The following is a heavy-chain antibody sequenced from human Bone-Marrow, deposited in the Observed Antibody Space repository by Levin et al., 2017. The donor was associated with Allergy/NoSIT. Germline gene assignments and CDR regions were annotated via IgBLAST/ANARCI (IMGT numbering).Heavy chain of an antibody. V-gene: IGHV3-33*01. CDR3: ARQRGTVTHSRFNYYMDV. D-gene: IGHD4-17*01. CDR2: IWYDGSNK. Sequence: GESLKISCAASGFTFSSYGMHWVRQAPGKGLEWVAVIWYDGSNKYYADSVKGRFTISRDNSKNTLYLQMNSLRAEDTAVYYCARQRGTVTHSRFNYYMDVWGKGTTVTVSS. J-gene: IGHJ6*03. CDR1: GFTFSSYG.